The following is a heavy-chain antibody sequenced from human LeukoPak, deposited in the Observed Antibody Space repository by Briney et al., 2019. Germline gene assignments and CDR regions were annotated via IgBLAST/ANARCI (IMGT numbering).Heavy chain of an antibody. D-gene: IGHD5-12*01. V-gene: IGHV3-23*01. J-gene: IGHJ6*02. CDR1: GFTFSSYA. CDR3: ARDLGYSGYDLQAYGMDV. Sequence: GGSLRLSCAASGFTFSSYAMSWVRQAPGKGLEWVSAISGSGGSTYYADSVKGRFTISRDNSKNTLYLQMNSLRAEDTAVYYCARDLGYSGYDLQAYGMDVWGQGTTVTVSS. CDR2: ISGSGGST.